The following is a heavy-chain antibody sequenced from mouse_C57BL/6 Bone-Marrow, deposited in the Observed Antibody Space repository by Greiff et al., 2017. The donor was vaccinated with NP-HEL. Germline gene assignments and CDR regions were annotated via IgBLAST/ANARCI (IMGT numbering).Heavy chain of an antibody. Sequence: VKLMESGGGLVQPGGSLSLSCAASGFTFTDYYMSWVRQPPGKALEWLGFIRNKANGYTTEYSASVKGRFTISSDNSQSILYLQMNALRAEDSATYYCARYYYGSDYWGQGTTLTVSS. J-gene: IGHJ2*01. CDR3: ARYYYGSDY. D-gene: IGHD1-1*01. CDR2: IRNKANGYTT. CDR1: GFTFTDYY. V-gene: IGHV7-3*01.